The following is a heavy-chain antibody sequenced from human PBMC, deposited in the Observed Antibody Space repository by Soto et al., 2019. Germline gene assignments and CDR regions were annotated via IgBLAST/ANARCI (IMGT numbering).Heavy chain of an antibody. D-gene: IGHD6-19*01. CDR3: ARDQVRAVNYYYYGMDV. CDR1: GFTFSSYS. CDR2: ISSSSYI. V-gene: IGHV3-21*01. J-gene: IGHJ6*02. Sequence: GGSLRLSCAASGFTFSSYSMNWVRQAPGKGLEWVSSISSSSYIYYADSVKGRFTISRDNAKNSLYLQMNSLRAEDTAVYYCARDQVRAVNYYYYGMDVWGQGTTVTVSS.